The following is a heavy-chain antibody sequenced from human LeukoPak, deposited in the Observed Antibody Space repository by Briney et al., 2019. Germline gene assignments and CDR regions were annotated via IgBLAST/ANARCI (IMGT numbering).Heavy chain of an antibody. CDR1: GGSISSGGYS. J-gene: IGHJ4*02. CDR3: ARNFAAARLGRYYFDY. CDR2: IYHSGST. D-gene: IGHD6-6*01. Sequence: SQTLSLTCAVSGGSISSGGYSWSWIRQPPGKGLEWIGYIYHSGSTYYNPSLKSRVTISVDRSKNQFSLKLSPVTAADTAVYYCARNFAAARLGRYYFDYWGQGTLVTVSS. V-gene: IGHV4-30-2*01.